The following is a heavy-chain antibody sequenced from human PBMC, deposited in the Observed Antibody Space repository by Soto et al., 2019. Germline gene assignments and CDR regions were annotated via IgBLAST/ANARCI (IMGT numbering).Heavy chain of an antibody. CDR3: AREPTSHYDILTGYRTSGVYYYYGMDV. D-gene: IGHD3-9*01. CDR1: GYTFASYA. V-gene: IGHV1-3*01. Sequence: ASVEVCCKASGYTFASYARQWVRQDQRQRLEWMGWINAGNGNTKYSQKFQGRVTITRDTSASTAYMELSSLRSEDTTVYYCAREPTSHYDILTGYRTSGVYYYYGMDVWGQGTTVTVSS. J-gene: IGHJ6*02. CDR2: INAGNGNT.